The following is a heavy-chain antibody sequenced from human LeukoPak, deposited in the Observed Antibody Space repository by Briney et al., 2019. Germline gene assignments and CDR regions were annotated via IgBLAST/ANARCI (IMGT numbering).Heavy chain of an antibody. V-gene: IGHV3-30*02. CDR1: GFTFSTYG. D-gene: IGHD6-6*01. Sequence: GRSLRLSCAASGFTFSTYGMHWVRQAPGKGLEWVAFIRYDGSNKYYADSVKGRFTISRDNSKNTLYLQMNSLRAEDTAVYYCARSSSRPTYYYYYMDVWGKGTTVTVSS. CDR2: IRYDGSNK. J-gene: IGHJ6*03. CDR3: ARSSSRPTYYYYYMDV.